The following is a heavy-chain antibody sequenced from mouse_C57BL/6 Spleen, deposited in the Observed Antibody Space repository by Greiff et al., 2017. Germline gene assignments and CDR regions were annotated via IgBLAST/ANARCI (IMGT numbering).Heavy chain of an antibody. V-gene: IGHV5-9*01. Sequence: EVMLVESGGGLVKPGGSLKLSCAASGFTFSSYTMSWVRQTPEKRLAWVATISGGGGNTYYPDSVKGRFTIARDNAKNTLYLQMSSLRSEDTALYYCARPHHRGYFDYWGQGTTLTVSS. D-gene: IGHD2-14*01. CDR2: ISGGGGNT. CDR1: GFTFSSYT. J-gene: IGHJ2*01. CDR3: ARPHHRGYFDY.